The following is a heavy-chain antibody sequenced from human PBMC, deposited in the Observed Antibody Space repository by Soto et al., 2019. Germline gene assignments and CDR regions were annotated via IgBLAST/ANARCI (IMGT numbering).Heavy chain of an antibody. V-gene: IGHV4-59*01. CDR1: GGPINNYY. D-gene: IGHD3-10*01. CDR2: IFYNGST. Sequence: SETLSLTCTVSGGPINNYYWSWIRQSPGGGLEYIGYIFYNGSTNYNPSLKSRVSISVDTSKSQFSLRLSSVSAADTAVYYCGRLRMYTFGTYYRFIDYWGQGTLVTVSS. CDR3: GRLRMYTFGTYYRFIDY. J-gene: IGHJ4*02.